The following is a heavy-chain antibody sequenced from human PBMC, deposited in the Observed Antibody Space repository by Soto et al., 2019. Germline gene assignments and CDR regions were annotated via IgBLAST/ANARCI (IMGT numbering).Heavy chain of an antibody. CDR3: WEFHTYYYMDV. CDR1: GGSISSSSYY. CDR2: IYYSGST. V-gene: IGHV4-39*01. J-gene: IGHJ6*03. D-gene: IGHD3-10*01. Sequence: SETLSLTCTVSGGSISSSSYYWGWIRQPPGKGLEWIGSIYYSGSTYYNPSLKSRVTISVDTSKNQFSLKLSSVTAADTAVYYCWEFHTYYYMDVWGKGTTVTVSS.